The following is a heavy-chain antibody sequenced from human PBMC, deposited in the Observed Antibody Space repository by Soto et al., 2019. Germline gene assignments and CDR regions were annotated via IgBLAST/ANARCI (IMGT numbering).Heavy chain of an antibody. CDR3: ARNPSWQQLGEGWFDP. J-gene: IGHJ5*02. V-gene: IGHV4-28*01. D-gene: IGHD6-13*01. CDR2: IYYSGST. CDR1: GYSISSSNW. Sequence: ASETLSLTCAVSGYSISSSNWWGWIRQPPGKGLEWIGYIYYSGSTYYNPSLKSRVTMSVDTSKNQFSLKLSSVTAVDTAVYYCARNPSWQQLGEGWFDPWGQGTLVTVSS.